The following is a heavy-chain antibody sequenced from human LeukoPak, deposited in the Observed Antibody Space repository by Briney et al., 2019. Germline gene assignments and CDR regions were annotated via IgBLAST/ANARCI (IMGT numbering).Heavy chain of an antibody. J-gene: IGHJ6*03. CDR1: GGSISSSSYY. V-gene: IGHV4-39*01. CDR2: INHSGST. CDR3: ARHYGSGSYYRYYYYMDV. D-gene: IGHD3-10*01. Sequence: SETLSLTCTVSGGSISSSSYYWGWIRQPPGKGLEWIGEINHSGSTNYNPSLKSRVTISVDTSKNQFSLKLSSVTAADTAVYYCARHYGSGSYYRYYYYMDVWGKGTTVTISS.